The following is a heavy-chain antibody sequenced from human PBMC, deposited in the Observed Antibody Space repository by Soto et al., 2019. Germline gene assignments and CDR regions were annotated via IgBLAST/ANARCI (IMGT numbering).Heavy chain of an antibody. CDR3: AKDRWEFTHYFDY. Sequence: QLQLVESGGGVVQPGTSLRLSCAASGFSFSNYGMHWVRQAPGKGLEWVAVMSKDGNDHYYADSVKGRFTVSRDNSKNTLYLQMNSLGPEDTAVYYCAKDRWEFTHYFDYWGQGTRVTVSS. CDR1: GFSFSNYG. J-gene: IGHJ4*02. D-gene: IGHD1-26*01. CDR2: MSKDGNDH. V-gene: IGHV3-30*18.